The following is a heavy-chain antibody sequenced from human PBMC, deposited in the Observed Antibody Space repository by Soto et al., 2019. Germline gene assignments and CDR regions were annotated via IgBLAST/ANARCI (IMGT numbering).Heavy chain of an antibody. J-gene: IGHJ1*01. Sequence: SLRLSCAASGFTFSSYAMSWVRQAPGKGLEWVSAISGSGGSTYYADSVKGRFTISRDNSKNTLYLQMDSPRAEDTAVYYCAKDKGAIRNEYFQHWGQGTLVTVSS. CDR3: AKDKGAIRNEYFQH. D-gene: IGHD2-2*02. CDR1: GFTFSSYA. CDR2: ISGSGGST. V-gene: IGHV3-23*01.